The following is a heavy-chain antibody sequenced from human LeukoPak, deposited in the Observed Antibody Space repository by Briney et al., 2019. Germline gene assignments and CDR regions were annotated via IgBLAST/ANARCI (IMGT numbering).Heavy chain of an antibody. V-gene: IGHV3-9*01. CDR1: EFTFSTYG. CDR3: AKDMGDYYDSSGYWISFDY. D-gene: IGHD3-22*01. Sequence: GGSLRLSCAASEFTFSTYGMHWVRQAPGKGLEWVSGISWNSGSIGYADSVKGRFTISRDNAKNSLYLQMNSLRAEDTALYYCAKDMGDYYDSSGYWISFDYWGQGTLVTVSS. J-gene: IGHJ4*02. CDR2: ISWNSGSI.